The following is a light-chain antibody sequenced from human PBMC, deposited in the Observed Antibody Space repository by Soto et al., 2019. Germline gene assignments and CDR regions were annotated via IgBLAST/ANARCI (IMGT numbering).Light chain of an antibody. J-gene: IGKJ3*01. CDR1: QSIASSY. CDR2: GAS. CDR3: QQYGNSHFT. V-gene: IGKV3-20*01. Sequence: EIVLKQSPGTLSLSPGERATLSCRASQSIASSYLAWYQQKPGQAPRLVIHGASSRATGIPDRFSGSGSGTDFILTISRLEPEDFEVYYCQQYGNSHFTFGPGTKVDIK.